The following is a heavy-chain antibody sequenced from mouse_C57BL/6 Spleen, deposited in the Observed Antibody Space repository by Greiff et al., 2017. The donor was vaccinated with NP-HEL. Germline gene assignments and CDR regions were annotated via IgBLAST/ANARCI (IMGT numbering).Heavy chain of an antibody. CDR2: ISSGGSYT. V-gene: IGHV5-6*01. D-gene: IGHD1-1*01. J-gene: IGHJ4*01. CDR3: ARRDYYGSSYGAMDY. Sequence: VQLKESGGDLVKPGGSLKLSCAASGFTFSSYGMSWVRQTPDKRLEWVATISSGGSYTYYPDSVKGRFTISRDNAKNTLYLQMSSLKSEDTAMYYCARRDYYGSSYGAMDYWGQGTSVTVSS. CDR1: GFTFSSYG.